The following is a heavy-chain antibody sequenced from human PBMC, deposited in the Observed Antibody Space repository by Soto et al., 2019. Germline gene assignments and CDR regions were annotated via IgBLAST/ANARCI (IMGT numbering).Heavy chain of an antibody. J-gene: IGHJ3*02. CDR1: GFTFSSYS. Sequence: GGSLRLSCAASGFTFSSYSMNWVRQAPGKGLEWVSSISSSSSYIYYADSVKGRFTISRANAKNSLYLQMNSLRAEDTAVYYCARDLILVGAIFPAFDIWGQGTMVTVSS. V-gene: IGHV3-21*01. CDR2: ISSSSSYI. D-gene: IGHD1-26*01. CDR3: ARDLILVGAIFPAFDI.